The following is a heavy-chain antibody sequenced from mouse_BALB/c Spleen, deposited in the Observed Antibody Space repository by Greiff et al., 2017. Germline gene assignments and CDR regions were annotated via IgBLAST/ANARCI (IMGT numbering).Heavy chain of an antibody. Sequence: QVQLQQPGAELVKPGASVKLSCNASGYTFTSYWMHWVKQRPGQGLEWIGEINPSNGRTNYNEKFKSKATLTVDKSSSTAYMQLSSLTSEDSAVYYCARGAGNYEVDYWGQGTSVTVSS. V-gene: IGHV1S81*02. J-gene: IGHJ4*01. D-gene: IGHD2-1*01. CDR1: GYTFTSYW. CDR2: INPSNGRT. CDR3: ARGAGNYEVDY.